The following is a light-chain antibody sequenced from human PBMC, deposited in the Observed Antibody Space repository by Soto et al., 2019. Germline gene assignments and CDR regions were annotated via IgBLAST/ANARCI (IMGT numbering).Light chain of an antibody. V-gene: IGLV2-23*02. CDR1: SSDVGSYNL. J-gene: IGLJ3*02. Sequence: QSVLTQPASVSGSPGQSITISCTGTSSDVGSYNLVSWYQQLPGKAPKLIIYEVNERPAGISDRFSGSKSGNTASLTFSGLQGEDEADYYCCSYVGSSILMFGGGTKLTVL. CDR3: CSYVGSSILM. CDR2: EVN.